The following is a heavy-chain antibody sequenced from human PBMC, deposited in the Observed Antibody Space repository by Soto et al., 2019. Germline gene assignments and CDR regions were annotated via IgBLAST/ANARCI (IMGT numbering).Heavy chain of an antibody. CDR2: IYTSGST. J-gene: IGHJ6*02. D-gene: IGHD2-8*01. V-gene: IGHV4-4*07. CDR1: GGSISSYY. CDR3: ATGYCTNGVCYTRTLSGMDV. Sequence: SETLSLTCTVSGGSISSYYWSWIRQPAGKGLEWIGRIYTSGSTNYNPSLKSRVTMSVDTSKNQFSLKLSSVTAADTAVYYCATGYCTNGVCYTRTLSGMDVWGQGTTVTVSS.